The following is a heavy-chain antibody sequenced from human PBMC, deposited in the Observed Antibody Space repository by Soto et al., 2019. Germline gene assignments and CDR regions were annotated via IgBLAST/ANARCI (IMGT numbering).Heavy chain of an antibody. J-gene: IGHJ6*03. D-gene: IGHD2-15*01. V-gene: IGHV3-74*01. CDR3: ARGDCVGGTCYSLAGCFYYYMDV. CDR2: INNDGSVS. CDR1: GFTFSNYW. Sequence: EVQLVESGGGLVQPGGSLRLSCVASGFTFSNYWMYWVRKAPGEGLVWVSRINNDGSVSSYADSVKGRLTISRDNVKNTLYMQMDSLRAEDTALYYCARGDCVGGTCYSLAGCFYYYMDVWGKGRTVTVFS.